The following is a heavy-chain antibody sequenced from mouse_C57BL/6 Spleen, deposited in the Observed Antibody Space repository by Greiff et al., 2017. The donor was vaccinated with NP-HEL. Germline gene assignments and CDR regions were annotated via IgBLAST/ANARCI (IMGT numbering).Heavy chain of an antibody. J-gene: IGHJ4*01. D-gene: IGHD1-1*01. Sequence: VQLQQPGAELVKPGASVKLSCKASGYTFTSYWMHWVKPRPGRGLEWLGRIDPNSGGTKYNEKFKSKATLTVDKPSSTAYLQLSSLTSEDSAVYYCARDRYYYGSSYAMDYWGQGTSVTVSS. V-gene: IGHV1-72*01. CDR2: IDPNSGGT. CDR1: GYTFTSYW. CDR3: ARDRYYYGSSYAMDY.